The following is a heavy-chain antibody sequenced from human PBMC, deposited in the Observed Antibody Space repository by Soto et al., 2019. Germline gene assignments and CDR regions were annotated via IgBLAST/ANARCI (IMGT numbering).Heavy chain of an antibody. V-gene: IGHV1-69*13. J-gene: IGHJ6*02. D-gene: IGHD6-19*01. CDR3: ARAQWLKMHYYYGMDV. CDR1: GGTFSSYA. Sequence: SVKVSCKASGGTFSSYAISWVRQAPGQGLEWMGGIIPIFGTANYAQKFQGRVTITADESTSTAYMELCSLRSEDTAVYYCARAQWLKMHYYYGMDVWGQGTTVTVSS. CDR2: IIPIFGTA.